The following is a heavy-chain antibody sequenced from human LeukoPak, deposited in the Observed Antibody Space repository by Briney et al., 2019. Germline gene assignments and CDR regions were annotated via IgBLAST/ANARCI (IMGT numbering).Heavy chain of an antibody. D-gene: IGHD3-3*01. CDR1: GFTVSSNY. Sequence: PGGSLRLSCAASGFTVSSNYMSWVRQAPGKGLGWVSVIYSGGSTYYADSVKGRFTISRDNSKNTLYLQMNSLRAEDTAVYYCAKVPPLRFLEWLFHYFDYWGQGTLVTVSS. CDR2: IYSGGST. CDR3: AKVPPLRFLEWLFHYFDY. J-gene: IGHJ4*02. V-gene: IGHV3-53*01.